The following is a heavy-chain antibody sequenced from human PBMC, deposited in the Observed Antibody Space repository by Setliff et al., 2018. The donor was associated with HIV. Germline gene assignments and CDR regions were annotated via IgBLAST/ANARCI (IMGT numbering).Heavy chain of an antibody. V-gene: IGHV4-30-4*08. Sequence: SATLSLTCTVSGGSISSGDYYWTWIRQPPGKGLEWIGYIYNSGSTYYEPSLRGRVTISIDRSKNQFSLKLNSVTAADTAVYYCARETNASGSLTAYWYFDLWGRGTLVTVSS. CDR1: GGSISSGDYY. CDR3: ARETNASGSLTAYWYFDL. CDR2: IYNSGST. J-gene: IGHJ2*01. D-gene: IGHD3-10*01.